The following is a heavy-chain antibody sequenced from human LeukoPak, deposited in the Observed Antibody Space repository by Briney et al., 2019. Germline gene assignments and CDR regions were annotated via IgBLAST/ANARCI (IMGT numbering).Heavy chain of an antibody. V-gene: IGHV3-23*01. D-gene: IGHD3-16*01. CDR2: IEKNGVNT. Sequence: GGTLRLSCVASGFTFSSYDMSWVRQAPGKGLEWVSIIEKNGVNTHYAYSVKGRITCPRDTPKNTLHLQMNSRTADDTAVYYCAKGGWFDDWGQGTMVTVSS. CDR3: AKGGWFDD. J-gene: IGHJ5*02. CDR1: GFTFSSYD.